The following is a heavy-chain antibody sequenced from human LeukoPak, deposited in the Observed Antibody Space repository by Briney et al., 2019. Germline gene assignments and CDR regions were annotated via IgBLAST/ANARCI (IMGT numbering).Heavy chain of an antibody. D-gene: IGHD1-14*01. Sequence: GGSLRLSCAASGFTFSSYGMHWVRQAPGKGLEWVAVISYDGSNKYYADSVKGRFTISRDNSKNTLYLQMNSLRAEDTTVYYCARAGTQYYYYMDVWGKGTTVTVSS. V-gene: IGHV3-30*12. CDR3: ARAGTQYYYYMDV. J-gene: IGHJ6*03. CDR1: GFTFSSYG. CDR2: ISYDGSNK.